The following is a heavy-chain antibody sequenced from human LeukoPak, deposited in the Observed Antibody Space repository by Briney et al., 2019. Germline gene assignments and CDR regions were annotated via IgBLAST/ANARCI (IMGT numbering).Heavy chain of an antibody. CDR1: GFTFSNYW. J-gene: IGHJ4*02. Sequence: PGGSLRLSCAASGFTFSNYWMSWVRQAPGKGLEWVANIKKDGSENFYVDSVKGRFTISRDNAKKSLYLQMNSLRVEDTAVYYCARVQGSSGPGIFEYWGQGALVTVSS. D-gene: IGHD6-19*01. CDR3: ARVQGSSGPGIFEY. CDR2: IKKDGSEN. V-gene: IGHV3-7*01.